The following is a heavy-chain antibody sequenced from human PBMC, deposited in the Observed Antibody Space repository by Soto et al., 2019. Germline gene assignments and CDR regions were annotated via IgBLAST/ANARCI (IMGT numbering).Heavy chain of an antibody. V-gene: IGHV3-7*05. CDR2: IKQDGSEK. CDR1: GFTFSSHW. J-gene: IGHJ4*02. CDR3: ARDWRDGYNYCFDF. D-gene: IGHD1-1*01. Sequence: AGGSLRLSCAASGFTFSSHWMSWVRQAPGKGLEWVANIKQDGSEKNYVDSVKGRFTISRDNAKNSLYLQMDSLRVEDTAVYYCARDWRDGYNYCFDFPGQAILVTVSS.